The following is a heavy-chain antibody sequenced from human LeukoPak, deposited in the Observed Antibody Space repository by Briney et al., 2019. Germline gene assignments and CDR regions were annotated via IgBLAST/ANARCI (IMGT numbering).Heavy chain of an antibody. Sequence: ASVKVSCKTSGYIFSDFYIHWVRQAPGQGLEWMGWTSPKNLGTNIARKFQHRVTMTLDTSISTAYLEQSSLRSDDTALYYFTRAHWVGNYVFSRFDPWGQGTLVTVSS. D-gene: IGHD3-10*02. CDR1: GYIFSDFY. CDR3: TRAHWVGNYVFSRFDP. J-gene: IGHJ5*02. V-gene: IGHV1-2*02. CDR2: TSPKNLGT.